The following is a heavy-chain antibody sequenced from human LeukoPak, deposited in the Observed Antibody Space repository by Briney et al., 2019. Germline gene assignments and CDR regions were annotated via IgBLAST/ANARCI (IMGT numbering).Heavy chain of an antibody. CDR1: GFIFSTYN. V-gene: IGHV3-21*01. CDR3: ARDGGLDRYNWLDP. CDR2: ISSSSSHI. Sequence: GGSLRLSCAASGFIFSTYNMNWVRQAPGKGLEWVSAISSSSSHIYYADSVKGRFAISRDNAENTLYLQMNGLRAEDTAVYYCARDGGLDRYNWLDPWGQGTLVTVSS. J-gene: IGHJ5*02. D-gene: IGHD3/OR15-3a*01.